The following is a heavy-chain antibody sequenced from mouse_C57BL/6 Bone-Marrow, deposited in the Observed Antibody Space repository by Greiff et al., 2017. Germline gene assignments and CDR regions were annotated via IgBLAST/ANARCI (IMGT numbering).Heavy chain of an antibody. CDR2: INPSSGYT. CDR3: ARSKTAQAAFFAY. Sequence: QVQLQQSGAELAKPGASVKLSCKASGYTFTSYWMHWVKQRPGQGLEWIGYINPSSGYTKYNQKFKDKATLTADKSSSTAYMQLSSLTYEDSAVYYCARSKTAQAAFFAYWGQGTLVTVSA. V-gene: IGHV1-7*01. J-gene: IGHJ3*01. CDR1: GYTFTSYW. D-gene: IGHD3-2*02.